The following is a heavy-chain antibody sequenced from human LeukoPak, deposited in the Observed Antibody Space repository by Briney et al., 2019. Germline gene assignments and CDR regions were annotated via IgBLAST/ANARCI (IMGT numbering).Heavy chain of an antibody. D-gene: IGHD5-12*01. CDR1: GFAFSDYF. Sequence: PGGSLRLSCAASGFAFSDYFMTWIRQAPGKGLEWVSYISNRGTTMYYADSVRGRFTGSRDNAKNSLYLHMNSLSAEDTAVYYCGRPKEDYSGYGTYEQYYYFYMDVWGKGTTVTVSS. CDR2: ISNRGTTM. J-gene: IGHJ6*03. V-gene: IGHV3-11*01. CDR3: GRPKEDYSGYGTYEQYYYFYMDV.